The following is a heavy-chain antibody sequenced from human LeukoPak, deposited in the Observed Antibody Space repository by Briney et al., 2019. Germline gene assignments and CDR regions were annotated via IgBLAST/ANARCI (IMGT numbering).Heavy chain of an antibody. CDR3: GRLHYYDSSRPGDY. Sequence: GGSLTLSCAVSGVTFSAASIRWVRQASGKGLEWVGRIRSKAHTFATAYAASVKGRFTISRDDSKNTAYLQMNSLKIEDTAVYYCGRLHYYDSSRPGDYWGQGTLVTVSS. CDR2: IRSKAHTFAT. CDR1: GVTFSAAS. J-gene: IGHJ4*02. D-gene: IGHD3-22*01. V-gene: IGHV3-73*01.